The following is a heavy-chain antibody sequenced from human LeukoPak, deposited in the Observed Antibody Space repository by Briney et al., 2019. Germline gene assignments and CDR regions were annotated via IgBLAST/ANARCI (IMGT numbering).Heavy chain of an antibody. V-gene: IGHV2-5*01. CDR1: GFSLSTSGVG. J-gene: IGHJ4*02. CDR2: IYWNDDK. Sequence: SGPTLVNPPQTLTLTCTFSGFSLSTSGVGVGWIRQPPGKVLEWLALIYWNDDKRYSPSLKSRLTITDDTSKNQVFLTMTDMDPVDTATYYCAHSEVAALLSRYFDYWGQGTLVTVSS. CDR3: AHSEVAALLSRYFDY. D-gene: IGHD6-13*01.